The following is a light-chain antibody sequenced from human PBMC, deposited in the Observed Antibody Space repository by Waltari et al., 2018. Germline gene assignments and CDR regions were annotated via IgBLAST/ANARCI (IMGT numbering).Light chain of an antibody. Sequence: QSMLTQPPSVSGAPAQRVTIACTGSSSNTGAGHDVHWYQVFPGTGPKLLIYGNNNRPSGVPDRFSGSKSGTSASLTITGLQAEDEADYYCHSFDTSLSDGVVFGGGTKVTVL. V-gene: IGLV1-40*01. J-gene: IGLJ3*02. CDR2: GNN. CDR1: SSNTGAGHD. CDR3: HSFDTSLSDGVV.